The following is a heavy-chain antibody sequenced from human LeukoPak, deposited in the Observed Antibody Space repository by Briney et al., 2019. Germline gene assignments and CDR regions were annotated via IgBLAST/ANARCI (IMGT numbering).Heavy chain of an antibody. CDR3: ARDPAPGSSSSPAVGATAYYYYGMDV. D-gene: IGHD1-26*01. J-gene: IGHJ6*02. V-gene: IGHV1-46*01. Sequence: ASVKVSCKASGYTFTSNYIHWVRQAPGQGLEWMGMIYPRDGSTSYAQKFQGRVTVTRDTSTSTVYMELSSLRSEDTAVYYCARDPAPGSSSSPAVGATAYYYYGMDVWGQGTTVTVSS. CDR2: IYPRDGST. CDR1: GYTFTSNY.